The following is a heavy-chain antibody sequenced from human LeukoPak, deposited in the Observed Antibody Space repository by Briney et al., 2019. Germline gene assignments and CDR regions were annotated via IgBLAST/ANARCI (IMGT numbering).Heavy chain of an antibody. CDR2: IYYSGST. Sequence: SETLSLTCTVSGGSISSYYWSWIRQPPGKGLEWIGYIYYSGSTNYNPSLKSRVTISVDTSKNQFSLKLSSVTAADTAVCYCASASSGYYRGAFDIWGQGTMVTVSS. CDR3: ASASSGYYRGAFDI. D-gene: IGHD3-22*01. J-gene: IGHJ3*02. CDR1: GGSISSYY. V-gene: IGHV4-59*01.